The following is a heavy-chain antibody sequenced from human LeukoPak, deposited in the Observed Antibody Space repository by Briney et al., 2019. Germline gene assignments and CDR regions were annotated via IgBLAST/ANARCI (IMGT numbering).Heavy chain of an antibody. V-gene: IGHV4-59*01. CDR2: IYYSGST. CDR3: ARGLRAAGGYFDY. D-gene: IGHD6-13*01. Sequence: SETLSLTCTVSGGSISSYYWSWIRQPPGKGLEWIGYIYYSGSTNYNPSLKSRVTISVDTSKNQFSLKLSSVTAADTAVYYCARGLRAAGGYFDYWGQGTLVTVSS. J-gene: IGHJ4*02. CDR1: GGSISSYY.